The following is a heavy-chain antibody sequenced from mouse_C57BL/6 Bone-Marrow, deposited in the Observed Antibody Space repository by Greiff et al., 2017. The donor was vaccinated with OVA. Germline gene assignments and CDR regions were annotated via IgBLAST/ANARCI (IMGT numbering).Heavy chain of an antibody. Sequence: EVQLVESGGGLVKPGGSLKLSCAASGFTFSSYAMSWVRQTPEKRLEWVATISDGGSYTYYPDNVKGRFTISRDNAKNNLYLQMSHLESEDTAMYYCARGRAMDYWGQGTSVTVSS. CDR1: GFTFSSYA. CDR3: ARGRAMDY. V-gene: IGHV5-4*01. J-gene: IGHJ4*01. CDR2: ISDGGSYT.